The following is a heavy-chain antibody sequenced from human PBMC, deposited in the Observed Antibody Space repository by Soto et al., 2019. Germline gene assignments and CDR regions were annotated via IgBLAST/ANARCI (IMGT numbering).Heavy chain of an antibody. CDR3: AKDPYNHRFDS. CDR1: GFPFSRHA. Sequence: GGSLRLSCAASGFPFSRHALAWVRQAPGKGLEWASTIGSDGSTYYSDSVKGRFTISRDNYKTTLFLQLNNLRDGNTAVYYCAKDPYNHRFDSWGQGTLVTVSS. J-gene: IGHJ4*02. V-gene: IGHV3-23*01. CDR2: IGSDGST. D-gene: IGHD1-1*01.